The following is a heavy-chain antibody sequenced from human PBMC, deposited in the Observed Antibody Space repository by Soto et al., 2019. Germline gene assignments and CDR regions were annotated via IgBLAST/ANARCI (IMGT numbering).Heavy chain of an antibody. J-gene: IGHJ6*02. V-gene: IGHV3-53*01. CDR3: ARSRIEARRGLPYYYYGMDV. Sequence: GGSLRLSCAASGFTVSSSYMSWVRQAPGKGLEWVSVIYSGGSTYYADSVKGRFTISRDNSKNTLYLQMNSLRAEDTAVYYCARSRIEARRGLPYYYYGMDVWGQGTTVTVSS. D-gene: IGHD6-6*01. CDR2: IYSGGST. CDR1: GFTVSSSY.